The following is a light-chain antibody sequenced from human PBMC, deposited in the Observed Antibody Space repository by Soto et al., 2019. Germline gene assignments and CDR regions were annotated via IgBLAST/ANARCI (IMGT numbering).Light chain of an antibody. V-gene: IGKV3-20*01. Sequence: EIVVTQSPDTLSLSPRERATLSCRASQSVSINYLALYKHKPGQAPRLLIYGASRMATVIPDRLSTSGSGTDFTLTISRLEAADFAVYYCKQYGSSQYTFGEGTRLAIK. CDR3: KQYGSSQYT. J-gene: IGKJ2*01. CDR2: GAS. CDR1: QSVSINY.